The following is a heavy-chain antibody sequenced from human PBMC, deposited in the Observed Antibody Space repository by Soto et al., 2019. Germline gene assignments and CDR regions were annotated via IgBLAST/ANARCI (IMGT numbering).Heavy chain of an antibody. Sequence: GGSLRLSCAASGFTFSSYAMHWVRQAPGKGLEWVAVISYDGSNKYYADSVKGRFTISRDNSKNTLYLQMNSLRAEDTAVYYCARDLLEWLDGGVGLGSSFRFDPWGQGTLVTVSS. J-gene: IGHJ5*02. CDR3: ARDLLEWLDGGVGLGSSFRFDP. V-gene: IGHV3-30-3*01. CDR2: ISYDGSNK. CDR1: GFTFSSYA. D-gene: IGHD3-3*01.